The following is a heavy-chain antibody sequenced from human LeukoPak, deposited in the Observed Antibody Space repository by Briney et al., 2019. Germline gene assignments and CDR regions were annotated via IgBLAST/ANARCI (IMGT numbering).Heavy chain of an antibody. Sequence: PGGSLRLSCVASGFVFNSYGMSWVRQAPGKGLEWLSYITGRGNTIYYADSVRGRFTISRDNAKLSLYLQMNTLRAEDTAIYYCARSLGPTKPFDFWGKGTPVTVSS. CDR1: GFVFNSYG. J-gene: IGHJ4*02. D-gene: IGHD5-24*01. V-gene: IGHV3-48*03. CDR3: ARSLGPTKPFDF. CDR2: ITGRGNTI.